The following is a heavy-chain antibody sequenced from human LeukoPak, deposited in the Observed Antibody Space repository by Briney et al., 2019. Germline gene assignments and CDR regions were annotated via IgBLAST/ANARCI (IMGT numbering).Heavy chain of an antibody. D-gene: IGHD3-22*01. CDR3: AGQDHGGSSGYYSPGVY. V-gene: IGHV4-39*01. CDR2: IRSYGSA. CDR1: GGSISSSNYY. J-gene: IGHJ4*02. Sequence: SETLSLTCIVSGGSISSSNYYWGWIRQPPGKGLEWIGAIRSYGSAYYNPSLSSRVTMSVDTSKNQFSLKLNSVTAADTAVYYCAGQDHGGSSGYYSPGVYWGQGTLVTVSS.